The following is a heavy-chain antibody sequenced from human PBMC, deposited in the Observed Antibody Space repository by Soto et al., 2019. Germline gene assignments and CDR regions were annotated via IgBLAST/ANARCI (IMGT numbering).Heavy chain of an antibody. D-gene: IGHD2-21*02. Sequence: ASVKVSCKASGYNFNRYYIHWVRQAPGQGLEWMGWIDPNVGNTKYAQNFQGRVTMTWDTSTTTASMELSGLTSDDTAVYFCARNRRAYCGGDCPWGAWGQRTQVTV. J-gene: IGHJ5*02. CDR1: GYNFNRYY. V-gene: IGHV1-2*02. CDR2: IDPNVGNT. CDR3: ARNRRAYCGGDCPWGA.